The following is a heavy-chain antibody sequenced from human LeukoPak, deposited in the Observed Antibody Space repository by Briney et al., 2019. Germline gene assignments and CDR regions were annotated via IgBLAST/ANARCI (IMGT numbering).Heavy chain of an antibody. D-gene: IGHD2-15*01. CDR3: ARDQGYCSGGSCYPDPFDY. J-gene: IGHJ4*02. CDR1: GFIFSDYG. V-gene: IGHV3-48*01. CDR2: IGSSSSTI. Sequence: GGSLRLSCAASGFIFSDYGITWVRQAPGKGLEWVSYIGSSSSTIYYVDSVKGRFTISRDNAKNSLYLQMNSLRAEDTAVYYCARDQGYCSGGSCYPDPFDYWGQGTLVTVSS.